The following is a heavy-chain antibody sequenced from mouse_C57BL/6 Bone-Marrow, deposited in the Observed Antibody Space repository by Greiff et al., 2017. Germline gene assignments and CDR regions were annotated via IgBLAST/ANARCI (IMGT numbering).Heavy chain of an antibody. CDR1: GYTFTSYD. J-gene: IGHJ1*03. CDR2: IYPRDGST. D-gene: IGHD1-1*01. CDR3: ARDPYYYGSSFHWYFDV. Sequence: VKLMESGPELVKPGASVKLSCKASGYTFTSYDINWVKQRPGQGLEWIGWIYPRDGSTKYNEKFKGKATLPVDPSSSTAYMELHSLTSDDSAVYFCARDPYYYGSSFHWYFDVWGTGTTVTVSS. V-gene: IGHV1-85*01.